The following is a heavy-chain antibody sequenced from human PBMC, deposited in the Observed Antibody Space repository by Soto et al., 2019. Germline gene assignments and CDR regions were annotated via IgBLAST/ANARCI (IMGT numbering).Heavy chain of an antibody. J-gene: IGHJ6*02. CDR2: MNPNSGNT. V-gene: IGHV1-8*01. Sequence: QVQLVQSGAEVKKSGASVKVSCKASGYSFTSYDINWVRQATGQGLEWMGWMNPNSGNTGYAQKFQDRVTMTRDTSVNTAYLELSSLRSEDTAVYYCSIPQYHHDSSGYVFGMDVWGQGTTVTVSS. CDR3: SIPQYHHDSSGYVFGMDV. D-gene: IGHD3-22*01. CDR1: GYSFTSYD.